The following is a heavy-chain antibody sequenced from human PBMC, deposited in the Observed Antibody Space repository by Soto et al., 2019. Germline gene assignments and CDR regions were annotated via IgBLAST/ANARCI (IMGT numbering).Heavy chain of an antibody. D-gene: IGHD6-19*01. CDR2: ITYEESHR. CDR1: GFDFNKFG. CDR3: AKDVTVAGAPIYNTGLDV. V-gene: IGHV3-30*18. Sequence: QVQLVQSGGGLVQPGRSLRLSCAASGFDFNKFGLHWVRQTPGKGLEWVAFITYEESHRDHADSVKGRFTVSRDNSKNMLYLQMDSLRPEDTAVYYCAKDVTVAGAPIYNTGLDVWGQGTTVTVTS. J-gene: IGHJ6*02.